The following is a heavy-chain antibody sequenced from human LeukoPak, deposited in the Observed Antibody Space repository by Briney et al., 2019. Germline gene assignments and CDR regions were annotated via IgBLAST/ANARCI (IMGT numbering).Heavy chain of an antibody. J-gene: IGHJ4*02. CDR3: AKDPYDYYDSSGYYYEPYFDY. Sequence: GGSLRLSCAASGFSFSDYYMSWIRQAPGKGLEWVSYISFSGYTIYYADSVKGRFTISRDNSKNTLYLQMNSLRAEDTAVYYCAKDPYDYYDSSGYYYEPYFDYWGQGTLVTVSS. CDR1: GFSFSDYY. D-gene: IGHD3-22*01. V-gene: IGHV3-11*01. CDR2: ISFSGYTI.